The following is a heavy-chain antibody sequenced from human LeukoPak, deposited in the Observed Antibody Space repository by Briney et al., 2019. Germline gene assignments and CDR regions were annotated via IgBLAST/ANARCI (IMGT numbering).Heavy chain of an antibody. D-gene: IGHD3-16*01. CDR3: ARVLRPITYDAFDI. CDR2: INTNTGNP. CDR1: GYTFTSYA. J-gene: IGHJ3*02. V-gene: IGHV7-4-1*01. Sequence: ASVKVSCKASGYTFTSYAMNWVRRAPGQGLEWMGWINTNTGNPTYAQGFTGRFVFSLDTSVSTAYLQIGSLKAEDTAVYYCARVLRPITYDAFDIWGQGTMVTVSS.